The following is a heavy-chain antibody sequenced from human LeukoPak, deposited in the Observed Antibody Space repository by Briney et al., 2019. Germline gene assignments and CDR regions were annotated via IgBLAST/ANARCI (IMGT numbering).Heavy chain of an antibody. CDR3: ATRPDIAAAGPGWFDP. J-gene: IGHJ5*02. CDR1: GGSFSGYY. V-gene: IGHV4-34*01. D-gene: IGHD6-13*01. Sequence: SETLSLTCAVYGGSFSGYYWSWIRQPPGKGLEWIGEINHSESTNYNPSLKSRVTVSVDTSKDQFSLKLSSVTAADTAVYYCATRPDIAAAGPGWFDPWGQGTLVTVSS. CDR2: INHSEST.